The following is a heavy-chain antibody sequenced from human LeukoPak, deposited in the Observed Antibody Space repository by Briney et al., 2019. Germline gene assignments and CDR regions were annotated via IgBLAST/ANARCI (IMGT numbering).Heavy chain of an antibody. D-gene: IGHD6-6*01. CDR1: GFTFTSSA. J-gene: IGHJ4*02. CDR3: AADPPYTSSSGY. Sequence: ASVKVSCKASGFTFTSSAVQWVRQARGQRPEWIGWIFVGSGNTKYAQNFQERVTITRDMSTITAYMELSSLRSEDTAVYYCAADPPYTSSSGYWGQGTLVTVSS. V-gene: IGHV1-58*01. CDR2: IFVGSGNT.